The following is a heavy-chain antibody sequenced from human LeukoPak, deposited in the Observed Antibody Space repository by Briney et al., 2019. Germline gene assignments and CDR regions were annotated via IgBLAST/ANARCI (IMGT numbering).Heavy chain of an antibody. V-gene: IGHV3-23*01. CDR2: ISNSDSST. CDR3: AKATGYLL. Sequence: GGSLRLSCAASAFTFGNYAMSWVRQAPGKGLEWASTISNSDSSTYYADSVKGRFTISRDNSENTLYLQMNSLRAEDTAVYYCAKATGYLLWGQGTLVIVSS. D-gene: IGHD6-25*01. J-gene: IGHJ4*02. CDR1: AFTFGNYA.